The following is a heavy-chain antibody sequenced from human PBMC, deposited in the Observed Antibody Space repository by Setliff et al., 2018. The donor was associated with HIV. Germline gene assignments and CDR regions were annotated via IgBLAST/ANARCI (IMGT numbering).Heavy chain of an antibody. D-gene: IGHD3-22*01. V-gene: IGHV4-59*11. CDR2: INYSGST. J-gene: IGHJ5*02. CDR1: GGSISSHY. CDR3: ARAVYYYDSSGYYYVS. Sequence: SETLSLTCTVSGGSISSHYWSWIRQPPGKGLEWIGSINYSGSTNYNPSLKSRVTISVDTSKNQFSLKLSSVTAADTAVYYCARAVYYYDSSGYYYVSWGQGTLVTVSS.